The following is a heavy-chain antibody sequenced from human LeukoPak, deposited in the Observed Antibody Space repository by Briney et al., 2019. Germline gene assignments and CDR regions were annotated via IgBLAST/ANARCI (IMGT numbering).Heavy chain of an antibody. J-gene: IGHJ4*02. V-gene: IGHV4-31*03. D-gene: IGHD4-17*01. CDR3: ARDRRPGNYGDYGGFDY. CDR2: ISYSGST. Sequence: SQTLSLTCTVSGGSVSSGGYYWSWIRQHPEKGLEWIGYISYSGSTYYIPSLKSRITISVDTSKNQFSLKLSSVTAADTAVYYCARDRRPGNYGDYGGFDYWGQGTLVTVSS. CDR1: GGSVSSGGYY.